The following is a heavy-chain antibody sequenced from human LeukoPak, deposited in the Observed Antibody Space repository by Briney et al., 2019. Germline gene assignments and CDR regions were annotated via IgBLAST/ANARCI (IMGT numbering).Heavy chain of an antibody. Sequence: GASVKVSCKASGGTFSSYAISWVRQAPGQGLEWMGGIIPIFGTANYAQKFQGRVTITADESTSTAYMELSSLRSEDTAVYYCARIFSSSSRNYYYYGMDVWGQGTTVTVSS. CDR1: GGTFSSYA. CDR2: IIPIFGTA. D-gene: IGHD6-6*01. V-gene: IGHV1-69*13. CDR3: ARIFSSSSRNYYYYGMDV. J-gene: IGHJ6*02.